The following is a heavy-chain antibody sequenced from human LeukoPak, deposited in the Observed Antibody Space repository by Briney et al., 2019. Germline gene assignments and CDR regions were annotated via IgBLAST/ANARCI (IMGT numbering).Heavy chain of an antibody. CDR2: IYYNGIS. Sequence: PSETLSLTCTVSGGSISSGDYYWSWIRQPPGKGLEWIGYIYYNGISYYNPFLKSRVTTSIDTPKNQFSLKVRSATATDTAVYYCARSPHYGGNRYFDYWGQGTLVTVSS. CDR1: GGSISSGDYY. D-gene: IGHD4-23*01. J-gene: IGHJ4*02. V-gene: IGHV4-30-4*01. CDR3: ARSPHYGGNRYFDY.